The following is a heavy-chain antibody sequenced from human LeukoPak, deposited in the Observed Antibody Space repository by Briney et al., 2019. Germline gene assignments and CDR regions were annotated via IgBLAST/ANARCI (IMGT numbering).Heavy chain of an antibody. Sequence: GASVKVSCKASGYTFTGYYMHWVRQAPGQGLEWMGWINPNSGGTNYAQKFQGRVTMTRDTSISTAYMELSRLRSDDTAVYYCARSVATAMGYYFDHWGQGTLVTVSS. CDR1: GYTFTGYY. CDR3: ARSVATAMGYYFDH. J-gene: IGHJ4*02. D-gene: IGHD5-18*01. CDR2: INPNSGGT. V-gene: IGHV1-2*02.